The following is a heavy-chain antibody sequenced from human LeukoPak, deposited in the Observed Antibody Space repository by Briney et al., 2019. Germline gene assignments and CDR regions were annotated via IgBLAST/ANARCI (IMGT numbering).Heavy chain of an antibody. J-gene: IGHJ4*02. D-gene: IGHD3-10*01. CDR1: GGSISSFY. V-gene: IGHV4-59*13. CDR2: IYYSGDT. CDR3: ARDFPLIDGSGSSY. Sequence: PSETLSLTCTVSGGSISSFYWSWIRQPPGKGLEGLGYIYYSGDTNYNRSLKSRVTISLDTSKNQFSLKLCSVTAADTAVYYCARDFPLIDGSGSSYWGQGNLVTVSS.